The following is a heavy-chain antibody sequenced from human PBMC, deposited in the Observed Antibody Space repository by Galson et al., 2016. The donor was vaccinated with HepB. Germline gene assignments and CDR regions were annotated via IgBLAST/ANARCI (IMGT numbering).Heavy chain of an antibody. CDR3: ARGGSGRTDGFDM. J-gene: IGHJ3*02. CDR2: IYYSVTT. Sequence: SETLSLTCSLSGGSIGNYYWNWIRQSPGKGLEWIGYIYYSVTTNYNPSLESRVTISVDTSKRRLSLKMTSVTAADTAVYYCARGGSGRTDGFDMWGPGTVVTVSA. CDR1: GGSIGNYY. D-gene: IGHD3-10*01. V-gene: IGHV4-59*01.